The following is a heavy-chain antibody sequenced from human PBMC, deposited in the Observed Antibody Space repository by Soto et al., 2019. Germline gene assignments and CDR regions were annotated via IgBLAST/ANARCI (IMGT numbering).Heavy chain of an antibody. D-gene: IGHD6-6*01. CDR3: ARGPLVEGVYHYYYMDV. Sequence: GASVKVSCKASGYTFTSYGINWVRQATGQGLEWMGWMNPNSGNTGYAQKFQGRVTMTRNTSISTAYMELSSLRSEDTAVYYCARGPLVEGVYHYYYMDVWGKGTTVTVSS. V-gene: IGHV1-8*01. CDR2: MNPNSGNT. CDR1: GYTFTSYG. J-gene: IGHJ6*03.